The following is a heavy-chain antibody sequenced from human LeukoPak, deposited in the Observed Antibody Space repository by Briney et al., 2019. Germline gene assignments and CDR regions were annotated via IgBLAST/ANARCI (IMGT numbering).Heavy chain of an antibody. D-gene: IGHD4-17*01. V-gene: IGHV3-21*01. Sequence: KPGGSLRLSCMASGFTFSAYSMNWVRQAPGKGLEWVSSINSRSSHIYYADSVKGRFTIFRDSAQNSLYLQMNSLRADDTAVYYCARDFTTVTTAYLHHWGQGALVTVSS. CDR3: ARDFTTVTTAYLHH. CDR2: INSRSSHI. CDR1: GFTFSAYS. J-gene: IGHJ1*01.